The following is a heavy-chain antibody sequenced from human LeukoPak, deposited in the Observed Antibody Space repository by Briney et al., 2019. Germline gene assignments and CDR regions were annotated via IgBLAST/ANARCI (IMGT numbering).Heavy chain of an antibody. CDR2: ISAYNGNT. Sequence: ASVTVSCKASGYTFTSYGISWVRQAPGHGLEWMGWISAYNGNTNYAQKLQGRVTMTTDTSTSTAYMELRSLRSDDTAVYYCARQGVVAVAGPNDYWGQGTLVTVSS. D-gene: IGHD6-19*01. J-gene: IGHJ4*02. V-gene: IGHV1-18*01. CDR3: ARQGVVAVAGPNDY. CDR1: GYTFTSYG.